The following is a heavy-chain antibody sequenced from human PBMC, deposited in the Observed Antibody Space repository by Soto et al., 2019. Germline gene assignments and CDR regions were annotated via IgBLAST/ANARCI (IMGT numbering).Heavy chain of an antibody. D-gene: IGHD2-15*01. J-gene: IGHJ4*02. CDR1: GGSISNGYHY. V-gene: IGHV4-30-4*01. Sequence: QVRLQESGPRLVESSQTLSLTCTVSGGSISNGYHYWSWVRQTPGKGLEWVGHVYHSGRTQYNPAHKARVGIFVDTSRNQFFLKFNFMTAADTDVYYCARWVEDSLDYFDSWGQGIPVTVSS. CDR2: VYHSGRT. CDR3: ARWVEDSLDYFDS.